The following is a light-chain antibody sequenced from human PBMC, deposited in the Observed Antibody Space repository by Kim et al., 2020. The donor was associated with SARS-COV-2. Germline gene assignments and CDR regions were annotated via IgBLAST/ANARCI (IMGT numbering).Light chain of an antibody. CDR2: DAS. V-gene: IGKV1-27*01. J-gene: IGKJ3*01. Sequence: GDRVTITCRASQDISSYLAWYQQKPGKAPKLLIFDASTLQSGVPSRFSGSGSGTDFTLTISCLQPEDVATYYCQKHNNAPLTFGPGTKVDI. CDR3: QKHNNAPLT. CDR1: QDISSY.